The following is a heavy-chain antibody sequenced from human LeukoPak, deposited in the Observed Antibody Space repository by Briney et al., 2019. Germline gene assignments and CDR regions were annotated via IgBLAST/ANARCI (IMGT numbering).Heavy chain of an antibody. CDR1: GFTFGDYA. CDR2: ISWNSGSI. CDR3: AKDRGYSSGWYGYFQH. V-gene: IGHV3-9*01. D-gene: IGHD6-19*01. Sequence: GRSLRLSCAASGFTFGDYALHWVRQFPGKGLEWVSGISWNSGSIGYADSVKGRFTISRDNSKNTLYLQMNSLRAEDTAVYYCAKDRGYSSGWYGYFQHWGQGILVTVSS. J-gene: IGHJ1*01.